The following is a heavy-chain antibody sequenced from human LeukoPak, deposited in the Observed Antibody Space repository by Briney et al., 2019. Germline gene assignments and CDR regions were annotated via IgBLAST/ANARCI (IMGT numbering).Heavy chain of an antibody. CDR2: ISAYNCNT. Sequence: ASVRVSCKASGYTFTSYGISWVRQAPGEGVERRGSISAYNCNTNSAHKLQGRVTMTTDTSTSTAYMELRSLRSDDTAVYYCAREDYGSGSYQYWGQGTLVTVSS. CDR1: GYTFTSYG. V-gene: IGHV1-18*01. D-gene: IGHD3-10*01. CDR3: AREDYGSGSYQY. J-gene: IGHJ4*02.